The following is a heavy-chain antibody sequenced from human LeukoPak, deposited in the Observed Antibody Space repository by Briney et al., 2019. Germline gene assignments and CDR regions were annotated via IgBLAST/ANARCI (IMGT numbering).Heavy chain of an antibody. CDR1: GWFLSGYY. CDR2: INDSGTT. CDR3: ARDPVSIAARLGFDY. D-gene: IGHD6-6*01. V-gene: IGHV4-34*01. Sequence: SEALSLTCAVDGWFLSGYYWGWIRPPPGEGPEWIGYINDSGTTNYNPSLKGRVTITINTSKNQFSLKLSSVTAADTAVYYCARDPVSIAARLGFDYWGQGTLVTVSS. J-gene: IGHJ4*02.